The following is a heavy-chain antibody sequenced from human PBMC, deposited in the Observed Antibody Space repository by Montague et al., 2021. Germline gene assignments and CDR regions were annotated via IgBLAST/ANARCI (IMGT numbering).Heavy chain of an antibody. CDR1: GASITSNIHY. V-gene: IGHV4-39*07. Sequence: SETLSLTCTVSGASITSNIHYWGWIRQPPGKGLEWIGRIYNSGNSFYQPSLKSRITMAVDTSKNQFSLKLSSVTAADTAIYYCARVFSGWYIGWFDPWGQGTLVTVSS. CDR2: IYNSGNS. J-gene: IGHJ5*02. D-gene: IGHD6-13*01. CDR3: ARVFSGWYIGWFDP.